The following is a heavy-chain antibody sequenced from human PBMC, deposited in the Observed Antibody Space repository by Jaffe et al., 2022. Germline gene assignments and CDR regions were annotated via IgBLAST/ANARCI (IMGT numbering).Heavy chain of an antibody. CDR2: IRSKAYGGTT. CDR1: GFTFGDYA. J-gene: IGHJ5*02. CDR3: TRDGWGGYYGSRTT. D-gene: IGHD3-10*01. V-gene: IGHV3-49*03. Sequence: EVQLVESGGGLVQPGRSLRLSCTASGFTFGDYAMSWFRQAPGKGLEWVGFIRSKAYGGTTEYAASVKGRFTISRDDSKSIAYLQMNSLKTEDTAVYYCTRDGWGGYYGSRTTWGQGTLVTVSS.